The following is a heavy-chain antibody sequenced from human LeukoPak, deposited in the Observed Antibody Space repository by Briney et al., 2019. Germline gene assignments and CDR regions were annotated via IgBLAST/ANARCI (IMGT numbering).Heavy chain of an antibody. CDR3: ARAAFSGYYEFDY. CDR2: IYHSGST. CDR1: GGSISSSSYY. V-gene: IGHV4-39*07. Sequence: SETLSLTCTVSGGSISSSSYYWGWIRQPPGKGLEWIGSIYHSGSTYYNPSLKSRVTISVDTSKNQFSLKLSSVTAADTAVYYCARAAFSGYYEFDYWGQGTLVTVSS. J-gene: IGHJ4*02. D-gene: IGHD3-22*01.